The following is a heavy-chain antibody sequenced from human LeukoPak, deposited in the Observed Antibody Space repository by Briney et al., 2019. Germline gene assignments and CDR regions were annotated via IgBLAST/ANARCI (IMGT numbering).Heavy chain of an antibody. V-gene: IGHV4-4*02. Sequence: PSETLSLTCAVSGGSISSSNWWSWVRQPPGKGLEWIGEIYHSGSTNYNPSLKSRVTISVDKSKNQFSLKLSSVTAADTAVYYCASEIYSQGQFPYYFDYWGQGTLVTVSS. D-gene: IGHD5-12*01. CDR2: IYHSGST. CDR3: ASEIYSQGQFPYYFDY. J-gene: IGHJ4*02. CDR1: GGSISSSNW.